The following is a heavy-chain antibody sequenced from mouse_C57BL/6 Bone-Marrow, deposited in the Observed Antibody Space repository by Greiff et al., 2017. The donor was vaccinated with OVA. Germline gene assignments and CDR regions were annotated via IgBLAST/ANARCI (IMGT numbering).Heavy chain of an antibody. V-gene: IGHV5-6*01. CDR3: ARHSRSDY. CDR2: ISSGGSYT. Sequence: EVKLVESGGDLVKPGGSLKLSCAASGFTFSSYGMSWVRQTPDKRLEWVATISSGGSYTYYPDSVKGRFTISRDNAKNTLYLQVSSLKSEDTAMYYCARHSRSDYWGQGTTLTVSS. J-gene: IGHJ2*01. CDR1: GFTFSSYG.